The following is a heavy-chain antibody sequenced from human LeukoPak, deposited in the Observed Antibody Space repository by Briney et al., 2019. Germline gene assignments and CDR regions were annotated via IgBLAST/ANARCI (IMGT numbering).Heavy chain of an antibody. CDR3: ARRSVRGVIRY. Sequence: PSETLSLTCNVSGGSIRGYYWSWIRQPPGKGLEWIGYIYSSGSTNYNPSLKSRVTMSVDTSKNQFSLKVSSVTAADTAVYYCARRSVRGVIRYWGQGTLVTVSS. D-gene: IGHD3-10*01. V-gene: IGHV4-59*01. CDR2: IYSSGST. CDR1: GGSIRGYY. J-gene: IGHJ4*02.